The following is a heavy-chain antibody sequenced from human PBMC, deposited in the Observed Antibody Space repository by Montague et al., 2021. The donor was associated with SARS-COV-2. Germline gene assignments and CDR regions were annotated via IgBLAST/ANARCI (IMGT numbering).Heavy chain of an antibody. CDR1: GGPLSGYF. CDR2: ISHGGTT. V-gene: IGHV4-34*01. J-gene: IGHJ3*01. D-gene: IGHD3-9*01. CDR3: ARAPAFYDVLTGHDRDLDG. Sequence: SETLSLTCGVSGGPLSGYFWSWIRQTPGKGLEWIGEISHGGTTKYNPTLKSRATVSVDTSRNQFSLKLNSVTATDTGVYYCARAPAFYDVLTGHDRDLDGWGQGTMVIVSS.